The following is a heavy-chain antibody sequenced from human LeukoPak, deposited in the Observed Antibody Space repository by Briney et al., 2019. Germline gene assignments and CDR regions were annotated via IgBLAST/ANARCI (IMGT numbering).Heavy chain of an antibody. CDR2: ISSSSVYM. D-gene: IGHD3-10*01. CDR1: GFSFGSYS. Sequence: PGGSLRLSCADSGFSFGSYSMNWVRQAPGKGLEWVSSISSSSVYMYYADSEKGRFTISRDNAKNSLYLQMSSLRGEDTAVYYCARNHYHASGSSDIWGLGTMVTVSS. CDR3: ARNHYHASGSSDI. V-gene: IGHV3-21*01. J-gene: IGHJ3*02.